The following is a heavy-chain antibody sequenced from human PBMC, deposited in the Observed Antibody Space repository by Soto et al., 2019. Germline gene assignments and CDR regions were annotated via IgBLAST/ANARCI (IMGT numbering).Heavy chain of an antibody. V-gene: IGHV4-39*01. J-gene: IGHJ4*02. CDR2: IYYRGNT. CDR1: GDSINSDSYY. CDR3: ARLEGLATISYYFDY. D-gene: IGHD3-9*01. Sequence: SETLSLTCSVSGDSINSDSYYWGWIRQPPGKGLEWIGSIYYRGNTYYNPSLKTRVTISLDKSKSQFSLKLNSVTAADSAVYFCARLEGLATISYYFDYWGQGTLVTVPQ.